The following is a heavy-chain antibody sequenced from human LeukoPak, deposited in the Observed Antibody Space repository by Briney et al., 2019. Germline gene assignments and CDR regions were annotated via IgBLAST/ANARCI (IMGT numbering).Heavy chain of an antibody. V-gene: IGHV3-23*01. CDR2: ISGGDSNT. CDR1: GFTFSNFA. J-gene: IGHJ4*02. Sequence: PGGSLRLSCAASGFTFSNFAMTWVRQAPGKGLEWVSAISGGDSNTYYADSVKGRFTISRDNSRTSLFLQMSSLRTEDTALYFCAKDVRNDYGDPVFDSWGQGTLVTVSS. CDR3: AKDVRNDYGDPVFDS. D-gene: IGHD4-17*01.